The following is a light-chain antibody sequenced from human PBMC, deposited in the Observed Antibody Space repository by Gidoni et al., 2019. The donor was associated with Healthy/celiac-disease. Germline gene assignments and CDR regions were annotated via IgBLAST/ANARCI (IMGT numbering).Light chain of an antibody. Sequence: EIVLTQSPATLSLSPGGRATLSCRASQSVSSYLAWYHQKPGQAPRLLIYDASNRATGIPARFRGSGSGTDFTLTISSLEPEDFAVYYCQQRSNWPPGYTFGQGTKLEIK. V-gene: IGKV3-11*01. CDR3: QQRSNWPPGYT. CDR1: QSVSSY. J-gene: IGKJ2*01. CDR2: DAS.